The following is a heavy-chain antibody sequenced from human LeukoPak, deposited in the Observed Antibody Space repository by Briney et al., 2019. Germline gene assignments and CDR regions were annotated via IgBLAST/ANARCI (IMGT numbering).Heavy chain of an antibody. CDR1: GYTSTSYD. V-gene: IGHV1-8*01. J-gene: IGHJ6*03. CDR2: MNPNSGNT. Sequence: ASVKVSCKASGYTSTSYDINWVRQATGQGLEWMGWMNPNSGNTGYAQKFQGRVTMTRNTSISTAYMELSSLRSEDTAVYYCARESSSWLYYYYYYMDVWGKGTTVTVSS. D-gene: IGHD6-13*01. CDR3: ARESSSWLYYYYYYMDV.